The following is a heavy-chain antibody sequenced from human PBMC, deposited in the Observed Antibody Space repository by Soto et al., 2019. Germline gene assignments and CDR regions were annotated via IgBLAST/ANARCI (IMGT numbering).Heavy chain of an antibody. CDR2: ISWDGGST. D-gene: IGHD6-13*01. J-gene: IGHJ3*02. V-gene: IGHV3-43D*03. Sequence: GGSLRLSCAASGFTFDDYAMHWVRQAPGKGLEWVSLISWDGGSTDYADSVKGRFTISRDNSKNSLYLQMNRLRAEDAALYYCAKDIIPIAAAGRGAFDIWGQGTMVTVSS. CDR3: AKDIIPIAAAGRGAFDI. CDR1: GFTFDDYA.